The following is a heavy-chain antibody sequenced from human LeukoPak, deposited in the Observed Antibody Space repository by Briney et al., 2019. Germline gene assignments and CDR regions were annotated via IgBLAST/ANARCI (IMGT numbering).Heavy chain of an antibody. V-gene: IGHV5-51*01. CDR3: ARNIGYCSGGSCPSNWFDP. CDR2: ICPGDSDT. Sequence: LGESLKISCKGSGYSFTSYWIGWVRQMPGKGLEWMGIICPGDSDTRYSPSFQGQVTISADKSISTAYLQWSSLKASDTAMYYCARNIGYCSGGSCPSNWFDPWGQGTLVTVSS. J-gene: IGHJ5*02. CDR1: GYSFTSYW. D-gene: IGHD2-15*01.